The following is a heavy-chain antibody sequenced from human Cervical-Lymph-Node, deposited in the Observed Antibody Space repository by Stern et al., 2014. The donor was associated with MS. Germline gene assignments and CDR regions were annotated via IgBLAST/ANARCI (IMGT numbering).Heavy chain of an antibody. V-gene: IGHV3-30*18. D-gene: IGHD2-15*01. CDR3: AKDRLFCSGGGCYAMDV. Sequence: VKLVESGGGVVQPGRSLRLSCAASGFTLRSYGMHWVRQAPGKGLEWVAVISKDGNEKYYTDSVKGRFTISRDNSKNTLYLQMNSLRTEDTAVYYCAKDRLFCSGGGCYAMDVWGQGTTVTVSS. CDR2: ISKDGNEK. J-gene: IGHJ6*02. CDR1: GFTLRSYG.